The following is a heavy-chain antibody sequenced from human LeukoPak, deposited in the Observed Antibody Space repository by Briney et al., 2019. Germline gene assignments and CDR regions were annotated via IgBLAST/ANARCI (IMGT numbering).Heavy chain of an antibody. CDR1: GGSISSSY. V-gene: IGHV4-59*01. Sequence: SETLSLTCTVSGGSISSSYWSWIRQPPGKGLEWIGYIYYSGSTNYNPSLKSRVTISVDTSKNQFSLKLSSVTAADTAVYYCARTSTYYYASAMPPKVIYFDYWGQGTLVTVSS. J-gene: IGHJ4*02. CDR3: ARTSTYYYASAMPPKVIYFDY. D-gene: IGHD3-10*01. CDR2: IYYSGST.